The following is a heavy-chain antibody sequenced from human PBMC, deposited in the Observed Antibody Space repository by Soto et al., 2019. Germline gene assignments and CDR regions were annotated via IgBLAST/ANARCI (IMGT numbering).Heavy chain of an antibody. V-gene: IGHV3-48*02. J-gene: IGHJ6*02. CDR3: ARDHGGSTWFVGIYYYFGVDV. Sequence: GGSLRLSCAASGFTFSSYNMNWVRQAPGKGLEWVSYISGSSDTIYYADSVKGRFTISRDNAKNSLYLQMDSLRDEDTAVYYCARDHGGSTWFVGIYYYFGVDVWGQGTTVTVS. CDR2: ISGSSDTI. CDR1: GFTFSSYN. D-gene: IGHD6-13*01.